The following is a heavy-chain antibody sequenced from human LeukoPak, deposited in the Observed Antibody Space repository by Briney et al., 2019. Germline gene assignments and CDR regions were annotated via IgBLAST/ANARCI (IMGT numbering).Heavy chain of an antibody. Sequence: ETLSLXCAVYGGSFSGYYWSWIRQPPGKGLEWVGEINHSGSTNYNPSLKRRVTISVDTYKKQFSLKVRYGTAAGTAVEYCRRNXLXWFXEHYYYYMDVWGKGTTVTVSS. V-gene: IGHV4-34*01. CDR3: RRNXLXWFXEHYYYYMDV. J-gene: IGHJ6*03. CDR2: INHSGST. CDR1: GGSFSGYY. D-gene: IGHD3-10*01.